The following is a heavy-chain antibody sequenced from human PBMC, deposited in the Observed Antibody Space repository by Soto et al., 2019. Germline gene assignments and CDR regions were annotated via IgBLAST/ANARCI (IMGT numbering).Heavy chain of an antibody. J-gene: IGHJ4*02. D-gene: IGHD4-17*01. CDR1: GGSISSINW. CDR3: ARNPAGTTVLFDY. CDR2: IHHRGST. V-gene: IGHV4-4*02. Sequence: SETLSLTCTVSGGSISSINWWSWVRQPPGKGLEWIGEIHHRGSTNYNPSLKSRVTISLDKSMNQFSLKLSSVTAADTAVYYCARNPAGTTVLFDYWGQGTQVTVSS.